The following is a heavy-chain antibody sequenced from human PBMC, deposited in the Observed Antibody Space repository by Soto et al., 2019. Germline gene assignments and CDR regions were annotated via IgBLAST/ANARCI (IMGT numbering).Heavy chain of an antibody. J-gene: IGHJ6*02. Sequence: GGSLRLSCAASGFTLRTYTMNWVRQAPGKGLEWVSSISISSSDRYYADSVRGRFTISRDNAKNSLYLQMNSLRAEDTAVYYCARDQWLVRSYYYYYGMDVWGQGTTVTVSS. V-gene: IGHV3-21*01. D-gene: IGHD6-19*01. CDR3: ARDQWLVRSYYYYYGMDV. CDR1: GFTLRTYT. CDR2: ISISSSDR.